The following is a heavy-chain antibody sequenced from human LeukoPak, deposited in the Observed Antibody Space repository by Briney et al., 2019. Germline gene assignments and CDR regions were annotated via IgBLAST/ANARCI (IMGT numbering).Heavy chain of an antibody. Sequence: GGSLRLSCAASGFTFRRYPMHWVRQAPGERPEWVAVISFDGDDKYYADSVKGRFTISRDNAKNTLYLQMNSLRAEDTAVYYCARDRSGSYYHPFDYWGQGTLVTVSS. CDR1: GFTFRRYP. CDR2: ISFDGDDK. V-gene: IGHV3-30-3*01. D-gene: IGHD1-26*01. J-gene: IGHJ4*02. CDR3: ARDRSGSYYHPFDY.